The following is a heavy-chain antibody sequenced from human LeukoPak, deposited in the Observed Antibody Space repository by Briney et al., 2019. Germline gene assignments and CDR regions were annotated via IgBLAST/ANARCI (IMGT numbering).Heavy chain of an antibody. V-gene: IGHV3-9*01. CDR1: GFTFDDYA. D-gene: IGHD2-2*01. CDR2: ISWNSGSI. Sequence: PGGSLRLSCAASGFTFDDYAMHWVRQAPGKGLEWVSGISWNSGSIGYADSVKGRFTISRDNAKNSLYLQMNSLRAEDTALYYCAKSRGYQLLFHCFDPWGQGTLVTVSS. J-gene: IGHJ5*02. CDR3: AKSRGYQLLFHCFDP.